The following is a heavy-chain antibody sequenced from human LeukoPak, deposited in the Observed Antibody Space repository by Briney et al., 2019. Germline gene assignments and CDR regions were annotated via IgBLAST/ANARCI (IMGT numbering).Heavy chain of an antibody. Sequence: GGSLRLSCAASGFTFSSYAMHWVRQAPGKGLEWVAVISYDGSNKYYADSVKGRFTISRDNSKNTLYLQMNSLRAEDTAVYYCARDGAYQGYFDYWGQGTLVTVSS. CDR1: GFTFSSYA. CDR2: ISYDGSNK. J-gene: IGHJ4*02. CDR3: ARDGAYQGYFDY. V-gene: IGHV3-30*07.